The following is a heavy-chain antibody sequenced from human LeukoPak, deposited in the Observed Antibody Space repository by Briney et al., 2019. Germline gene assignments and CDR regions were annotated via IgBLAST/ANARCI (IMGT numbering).Heavy chain of an antibody. V-gene: IGHV3-23*01. J-gene: IGHJ6*03. CDR2: ISGSGGST. CDR1: GFTFSSYG. CDR3: AKVSYGSGASEPYYYYYMDV. D-gene: IGHD3-10*01. Sequence: GGSLRLSCAASGFTFSSYGMSWVRQAPGRGLEWVSAISGSGGSTYYADSVKGRFTISRDNSKNTLYLQMNSLRAEDTAVYYCAKVSYGSGASEPYYYYYMDVWGKGTTVTISS.